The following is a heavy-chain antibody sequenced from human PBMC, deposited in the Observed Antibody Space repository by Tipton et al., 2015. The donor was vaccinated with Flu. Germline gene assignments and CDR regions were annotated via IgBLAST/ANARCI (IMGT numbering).Heavy chain of an antibody. J-gene: IGHJ2*01. V-gene: IGHV4-34*01. CDR2: INHSGST. Sequence: KPSETLSLTCAVYGGSFSGYYWSWIRQPPGKGLEWIGEINHSGSTNYNPSLKSRVTISVDTSKSQFSLKLSSVTAADTAVYYCARGRGYSYGYFVRYFDLWGRGTLVTVSS. CDR3: ARGRGYSYGYFVRYFDL. D-gene: IGHD5-18*01. CDR1: GGSFSGYY.